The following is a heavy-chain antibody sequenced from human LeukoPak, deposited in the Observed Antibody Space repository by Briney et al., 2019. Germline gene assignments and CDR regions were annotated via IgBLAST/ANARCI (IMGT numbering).Heavy chain of an antibody. Sequence: GGSLRLSCAASGFTFSNAWMSWVRQAPGKGLEWVGRIKSKTDGGTTDYAAPVKGRFTISRDDSKNTLYLQMNSLKTEDTAVYYCTTTNDYGDIFDYWGRGTLVTVSS. CDR2: IKSKTDGGTT. CDR3: TTTNDYGDIFDY. CDR1: GFTFSNAW. V-gene: IGHV3-15*01. J-gene: IGHJ4*02. D-gene: IGHD4-17*01.